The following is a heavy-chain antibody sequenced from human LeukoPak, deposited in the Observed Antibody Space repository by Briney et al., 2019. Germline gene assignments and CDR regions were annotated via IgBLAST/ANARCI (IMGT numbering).Heavy chain of an antibody. V-gene: IGHV1-69*05. CDR3: ARARLYYDISGYYYFSYFDY. D-gene: IGHD3-22*01. J-gene: IGHJ4*02. Sequence: GASVKVSCKAPGGTFSSYAISWVRQAPGQGLEWMGGIIPIFGTANYAQKFQGRVTITTDESTSTAYMELSSLRSEDTAVYYCARARLYYDISGYYYFSYFDYWGQGTLVTVSS. CDR1: GGTFSSYA. CDR2: IIPIFGTA.